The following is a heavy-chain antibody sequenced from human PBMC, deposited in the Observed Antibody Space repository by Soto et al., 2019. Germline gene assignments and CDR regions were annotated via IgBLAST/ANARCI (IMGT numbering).Heavy chain of an antibody. CDR2: IWYDGSNK. J-gene: IGHJ4*02. CDR1: GFTFSSYG. Sequence: GSLRLSCAASGFTFSSYGMHWVRQAPGKGLEWVAVIWYDGSNKYYADSVKGRFTISRDNSKNTLYLQMNSLRAEDTAVYYCARRYSSSWPFDYWGQGTLVTVSS. CDR3: ARRYSSSWPFDY. D-gene: IGHD6-13*01. V-gene: IGHV3-33*01.